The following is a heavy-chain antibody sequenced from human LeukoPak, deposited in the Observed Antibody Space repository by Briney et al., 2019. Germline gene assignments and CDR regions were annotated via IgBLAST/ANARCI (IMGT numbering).Heavy chain of an antibody. Sequence: PGGSLRLSCAASGFTFSSYEMNWVRQAPGKGLEWVSAISGSGGSTYYADSVKGRFTISRDNSKNTLYLQMNSLRAEDTAVYYCAKDRPGYSSGRFYYFDYWGQGTLVTVSS. CDR3: AKDRPGYSSGRFYYFDY. V-gene: IGHV3-23*01. J-gene: IGHJ4*02. CDR1: GFTFSSYE. CDR2: ISGSGGST. D-gene: IGHD6-19*01.